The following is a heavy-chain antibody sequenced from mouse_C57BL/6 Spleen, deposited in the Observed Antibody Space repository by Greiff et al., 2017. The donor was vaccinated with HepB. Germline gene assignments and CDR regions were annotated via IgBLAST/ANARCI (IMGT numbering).Heavy chain of an antibody. CDR1: GYSFTGYY. CDR2: INPSTGGT. Sequence: EVQLQQSGPELVKPGASVKISCKASGYSFTGYYMNWVKQSPEKSLEWIGEINPSTGGTTYNQKFKAKATLTVDKSSSTAYMQLKSLTSEDSAVYYCARRDYYGSSYEDYWGQGTTLTVSS. CDR3: ARRDYYGSSYEDY. J-gene: IGHJ2*01. D-gene: IGHD1-1*01. V-gene: IGHV1-42*01.